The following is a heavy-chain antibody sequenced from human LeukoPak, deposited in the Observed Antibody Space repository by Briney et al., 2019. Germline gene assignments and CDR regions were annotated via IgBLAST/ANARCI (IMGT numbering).Heavy chain of an antibody. J-gene: IGHJ4*02. V-gene: IGHV1-8*01. CDR3: ATEAGVGRLDY. Sequence: ASVKVSCKASGYTFTSYDFNWVRQATGQRPEWMGWMSPNSGDTGYAQKFQDRVTMTRNTSISTAYIELSSLRSDDTAVYYCATEAGVGRLDYWGQGTLVTASS. D-gene: IGHD1-26*01. CDR1: GYTFTSYD. CDR2: MSPNSGDT.